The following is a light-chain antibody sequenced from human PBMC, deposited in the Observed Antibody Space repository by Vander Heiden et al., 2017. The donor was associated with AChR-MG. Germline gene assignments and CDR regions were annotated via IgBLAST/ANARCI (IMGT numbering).Light chain of an antibody. CDR1: QSVSSN. J-gene: IGKJ1*01. CDR3: QQCDNWPST. V-gene: IGKV3-15*01. Sequence: EIVMTQPPATLSVSPGVRATLSCRASQSVSSNLAWYQQKPGQAPRLLIHGASTRATGIPARFSGSGSGTEFTLTISSLQSEDFAIYYCQQCDNWPSTFGQGTKVEIK. CDR2: GAS.